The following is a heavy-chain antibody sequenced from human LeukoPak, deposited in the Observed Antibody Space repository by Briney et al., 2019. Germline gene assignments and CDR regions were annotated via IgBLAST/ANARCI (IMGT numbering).Heavy chain of an antibody. CDR3: ARALERYYYDSSGYYAHFDY. J-gene: IGHJ4*02. D-gene: IGHD3-22*01. CDR2: INHSGST. Sequence: PGGSLRLSCAASEFTFSSYAMHWVRQPPGKGLEWIGEINHSGSTKYNPSLKSRVTISRDTSKNQFSLKLRSVTAADTAVYYCARALERYYYDSSGYYAHFDYWGQGTLVTVSS. V-gene: IGHV4-34*01. CDR1: EFTFSSYA.